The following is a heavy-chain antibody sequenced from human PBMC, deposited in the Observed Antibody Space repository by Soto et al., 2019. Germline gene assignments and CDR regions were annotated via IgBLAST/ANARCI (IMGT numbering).Heavy chain of an antibody. D-gene: IGHD1-7*01. CDR3: ARDLVPIWNYVGLAPGAQHWFDP. CDR1: GYTFNNYF. Sequence: QVQLVQSGAEVRKPGASVKVSCKASGYTFNNYFMHWVRQAPAQGLEWMGGITPSSGSTTYAQRFQGRLTMTRDTSTSTGYMELGRLRSEDTAVYFCARDLVPIWNYVGLAPGAQHWFDPWGQGTLVTVSS. CDR2: ITPSSGST. J-gene: IGHJ5*02. V-gene: IGHV1-46*02.